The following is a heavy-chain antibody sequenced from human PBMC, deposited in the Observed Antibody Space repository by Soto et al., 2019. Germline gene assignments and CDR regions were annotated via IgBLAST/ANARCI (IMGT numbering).Heavy chain of an antibody. J-gene: IGHJ6*03. D-gene: IGHD3-10*01. Sequence: PGESLKISCKGSGYSFTSYWIGWVRQMPGKGLEWMGIIYPGDSDTRYSPSFQGQVTISADKSISTAYLQWSSLKASDTAMYYCARHPNSYGSGSYQIPPMDVRGKGTTVTVSS. CDR3: ARHPNSYGSGSYQIPPMDV. CDR2: IYPGDSDT. V-gene: IGHV5-51*01. CDR1: GYSFTSYW.